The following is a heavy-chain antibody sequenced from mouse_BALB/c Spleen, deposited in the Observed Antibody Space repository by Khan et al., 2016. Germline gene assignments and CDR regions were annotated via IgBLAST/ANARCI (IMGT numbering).Heavy chain of an antibody. V-gene: IGHV9-3*02. D-gene: IGHD2-2*01. CDR2: IDTNTGEP. J-gene: IGHJ3*01. CDR1: GYSFTNYG. CDR3: ARWGYAYAWCAY. Sequence: QIQLVQSGPELKKPGETVKISCKASGYSFTNYGMNWVKQAPEKGLKWMGWIDTNTGEPTYAEELKGRFAFSLETSAITDYLQINNLKNDDTATXCWARWGYAYAWCAYWGQGTLVTVSA.